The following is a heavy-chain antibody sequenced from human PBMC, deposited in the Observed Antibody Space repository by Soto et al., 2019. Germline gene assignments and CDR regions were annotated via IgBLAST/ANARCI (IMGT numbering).Heavy chain of an antibody. CDR3: ARDLLIYCTDGVCPRSPRYYYYGMDV. Sequence: GGSLRLSCAASGFTFSSYAMQWVRQAPGKGLEWVTIISYDGNNKYYADSVKGRFTISRDNSKNTLYLQMNSLRAEDTAVYYCARDLLIYCTDGVCPRSPRYYYYGMDVWGQGTTVTVSS. D-gene: IGHD2-8*01. V-gene: IGHV3-30-3*01. J-gene: IGHJ6*02. CDR1: GFTFSSYA. CDR2: ISYDGNNK.